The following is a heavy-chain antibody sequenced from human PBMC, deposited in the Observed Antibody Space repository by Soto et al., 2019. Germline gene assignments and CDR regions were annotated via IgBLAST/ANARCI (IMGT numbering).Heavy chain of an antibody. CDR2: INHSGST. Sequence: SETLSLTCAVYGGSFSGYYWSWIRQAPGKGLEWIGEINHSGSTNYNPSLKSRVTIYVDTSKNQFSRKLGTVTAADTAVYFCARMNWNDRAFDYWGQGTLVTVSS. CDR1: GGSFSGYY. D-gene: IGHD1-1*01. J-gene: IGHJ4*02. V-gene: IGHV4-34*01. CDR3: ARMNWNDRAFDY.